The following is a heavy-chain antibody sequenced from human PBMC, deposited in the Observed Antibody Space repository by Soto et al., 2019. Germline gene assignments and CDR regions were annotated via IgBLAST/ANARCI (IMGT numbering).Heavy chain of an antibody. V-gene: IGHV3-7*05. CDR2: INLDGPEK. Sequence: EVQLVESGGGLVQPGGSLRLSCAASGFTFRTYWLSWVRQVPGKGLEWVANINLDGPEKNYVDSVKGRFNNSRENARDSMCLQLSSLRAEDTALYYCARDGSTSWYSYDYHGMDVWGQGTTVTVSS. CDR3: ARDGSTSWYSYDYHGMDV. D-gene: IGHD5-18*01. J-gene: IGHJ6*02. CDR1: GFTFRTYW.